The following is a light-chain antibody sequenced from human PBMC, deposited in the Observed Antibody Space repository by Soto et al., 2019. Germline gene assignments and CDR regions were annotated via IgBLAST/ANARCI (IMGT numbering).Light chain of an antibody. Sequence: DIQMTQSPSTLSASVGDRVTITCRASQSISTWLAWYQQKPGKAPKLLIYKASILESGVPSRFSGSGSGTDFTLTISSLQPDDFATFYCQQYNSYPITFGQGTRLEIK. J-gene: IGKJ5*01. V-gene: IGKV1-5*03. CDR3: QQYNSYPIT. CDR1: QSISTW. CDR2: KAS.